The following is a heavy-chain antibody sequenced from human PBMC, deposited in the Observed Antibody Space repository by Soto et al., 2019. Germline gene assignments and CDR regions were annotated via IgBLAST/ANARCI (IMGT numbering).Heavy chain of an antibody. D-gene: IGHD6-13*01. CDR2: IKQDGSEK. J-gene: IGHJ1*01. CDR3: AKYSSSWYWGYFQH. CDR1: GFTFSSYW. V-gene: IGHV3-7*03. Sequence: EVQLVESGGGLVQPGGSLRLSCAASGFTFSSYWMSWARQAPGKGLEWVANIKQDGSEKYYVDSVKGRFTISRDNAKNSLYLQMNSLRAEDTAVYYCAKYSSSWYWGYFQHWGQGTLVTVSS.